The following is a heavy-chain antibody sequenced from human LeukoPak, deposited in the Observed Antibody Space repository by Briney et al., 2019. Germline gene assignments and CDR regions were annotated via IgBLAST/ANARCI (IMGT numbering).Heavy chain of an antibody. J-gene: IGHJ4*02. CDR1: GFTFSDFS. V-gene: IGHV3-21*01. Sequence: GGSLRLSCAVSGFTFSDFSMSWVRQAPGKGVDWVSSITSSSNYIYYADSMKGRFTISRDNAKNSLYLQMNSLRTEDTAVYYCARHRTASDYWGQGTLVTVSS. D-gene: IGHD3-16*02. CDR2: ITSSSNYI. CDR3: ARHRTASDY.